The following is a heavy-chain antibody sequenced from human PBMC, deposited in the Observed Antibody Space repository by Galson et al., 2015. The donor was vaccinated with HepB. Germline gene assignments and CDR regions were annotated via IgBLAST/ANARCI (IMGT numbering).Heavy chain of an antibody. J-gene: IGHJ5*02. CDR3: VRDSRWGFGP. CDR1: GFTFSGYP. Sequence: SLRLSCAASGFTFSGYPMDWVRQAPGRGLEWVAYITAVGSHVYYADSVKGRFSISRDNGQNSLFLQMNNLRVDDTAVYYCVRDSRWGFGPWGKGPLVT. D-gene: IGHD3-16*01. CDR2: ITAVGSHV. V-gene: IGHV3-48*01.